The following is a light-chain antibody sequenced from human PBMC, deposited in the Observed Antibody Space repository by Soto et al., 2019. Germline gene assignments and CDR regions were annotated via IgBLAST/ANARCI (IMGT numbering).Light chain of an antibody. V-gene: IGKV1-5*03. CDR1: QSISSW. CDR2: KAS. CDR3: RHSDLYAWP. Sequence: QSRCAISETVGDRVSITYRASQSISSWLAWYQQKPGKAPKLLIYKASSLESGVPSRFSGSGSGIEFAVDGIRLQSADFASQLSRHSDLYAWPFSQGAKVDI. J-gene: IGKJ1*01.